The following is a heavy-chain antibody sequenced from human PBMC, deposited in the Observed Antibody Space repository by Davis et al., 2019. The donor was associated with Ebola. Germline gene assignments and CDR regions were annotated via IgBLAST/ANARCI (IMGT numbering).Heavy chain of an antibody. Sequence: GESLKISCAASGFTFSSYAMSWVRQAPGKGLEWVSAISGSGGSTYYADSVKGRFTISRDNSKDTLYLQMNSLRAEDTAVYYCAKESGEQLGLFDYWGQGTLVTVSS. CDR3: AKESGEQLGLFDY. D-gene: IGHD6-6*01. CDR2: ISGSGGST. CDR1: GFTFSSYA. V-gene: IGHV3-23*01. J-gene: IGHJ4*02.